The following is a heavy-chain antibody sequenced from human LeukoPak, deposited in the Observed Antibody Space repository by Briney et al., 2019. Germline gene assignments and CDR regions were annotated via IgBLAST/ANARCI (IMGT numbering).Heavy chain of an antibody. CDR1: GGSISSYY. D-gene: IGHD3-22*01. CDR3: ARDSSGWHGGFDY. Sequence: SETLSLTCTVSGGSISSYYWSWLRQLPGKGLEWIGYIYYSRSTNYNPSLKSRVTMSVDTSKSQFSLKLSSVTAADTAVYYCARDSSGWHGGFDYWGQGTVVTVSS. CDR2: IYYSRST. V-gene: IGHV4-59*01. J-gene: IGHJ4*02.